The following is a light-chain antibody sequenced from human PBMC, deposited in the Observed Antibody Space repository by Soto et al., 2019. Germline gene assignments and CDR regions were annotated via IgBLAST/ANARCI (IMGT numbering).Light chain of an antibody. CDR2: AAS. CDR3: QQYYSYPRP. Sequence: AIRMTQSPSSFSASTGDRVTITCRASQGISSYLAWYQQKPGKAPKLLIYAASTLQSGVPSRFSGSGSGTDFTLTISCLQSEYFATYYCQQYYSYPRPVGQGTKVEIK. J-gene: IGKJ1*01. V-gene: IGKV1-8*01. CDR1: QGISSY.